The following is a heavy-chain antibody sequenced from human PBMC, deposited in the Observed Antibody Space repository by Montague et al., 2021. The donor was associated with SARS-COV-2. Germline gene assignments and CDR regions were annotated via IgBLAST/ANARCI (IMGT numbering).Heavy chain of an antibody. CDR3: ARDRGDIYGGNSAWFDP. D-gene: IGHD4-23*01. J-gene: IGHJ5*02. Sequence: SETRSLTCTVSGASISTGSDYWTWIRQRPGRGLEWIGNFYYSGGSTYNPSLKSRVTISADTSKNLFSLTLKSATASDTAVYYCARDRGDIYGGNSAWFDPWGQGTLVTVSS. CDR1: GASISTGSDY. V-gene: IGHV4-61*03. CDR2: FYYSGGS.